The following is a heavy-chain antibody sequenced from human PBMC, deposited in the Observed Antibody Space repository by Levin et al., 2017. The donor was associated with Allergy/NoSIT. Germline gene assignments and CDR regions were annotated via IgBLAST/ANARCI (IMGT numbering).Heavy chain of an antibody. CDR2: MYFSGST. Sequence: TPGGSLRLSCAVSGYSVSSGNWWGWIRQPPGKGLEWIGHMYFSGSTHYSPSLKSRVTMSVDTSKNQFSLKLTSVTAVDTAIYYCVRSPGYNFGSITYYMDVWGIGTTVTVAS. CDR3: VRSPGYNFGSITYYMDV. D-gene: IGHD5-18*01. CDR1: GYSVSSGNW. J-gene: IGHJ6*03. V-gene: IGHV4-28*01.